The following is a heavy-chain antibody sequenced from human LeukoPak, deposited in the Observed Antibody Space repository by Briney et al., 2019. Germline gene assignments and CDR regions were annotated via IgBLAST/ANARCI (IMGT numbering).Heavy chain of an antibody. CDR2: IYPGDSDT. D-gene: IGHD2-2*01. CDR1: GYSFTSYW. CDR3: ARGDCSSTSCLFEQQPDAFDI. Sequence: GESLKISCKGSGYSFTSYWIGWVRQMPGKGLEWMGIIYPGDSDTRYSPSFQGQVTISADKSISTAYLQWSSLKASDTAMYYCARGDCSSTSCLFEQQPDAFDIWGQGTMVTVSS. J-gene: IGHJ3*02. V-gene: IGHV5-51*01.